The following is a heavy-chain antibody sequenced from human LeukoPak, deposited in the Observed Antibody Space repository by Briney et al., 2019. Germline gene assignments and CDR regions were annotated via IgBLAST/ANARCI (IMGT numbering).Heavy chain of an antibody. CDR2: INHSGST. CDR3: ARHKTYVWGSYHPIDY. J-gene: IGHJ4*02. Sequence: PSETLSLTCAVYGGSFSGYYWSWLRQPPGKGLEWIGEINHSGSTNYNPSLKSRVTISVDTSKNQFSLKLSSVTAADTAVYYCARHKTYVWGSYHPIDYWGQGTLVTVSS. V-gene: IGHV4-34*01. D-gene: IGHD3-16*02. CDR1: GGSFSGYY.